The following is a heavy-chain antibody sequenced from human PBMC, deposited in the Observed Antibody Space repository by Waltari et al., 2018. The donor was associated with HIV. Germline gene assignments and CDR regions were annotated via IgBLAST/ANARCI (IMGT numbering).Heavy chain of an antibody. CDR1: GFTFSSFG. CDR2: ISKEGSSK. V-gene: IGHV3-30-3*01. CDR3: ASPFYSDSTTYYYGLDY. Sequence: QVQLVESGGGVVQPGRSRRLSCAASGFTFSSFGMPWVRQAPGKVVWWVELISKEGSSKYYADSVKGRFTISRDNSKNTLYLHMNSLRAEDTAVYYCASPFYSDSTTYYYGLDYWGQGTLVTVSS. J-gene: IGHJ4*02. D-gene: IGHD3-22*01.